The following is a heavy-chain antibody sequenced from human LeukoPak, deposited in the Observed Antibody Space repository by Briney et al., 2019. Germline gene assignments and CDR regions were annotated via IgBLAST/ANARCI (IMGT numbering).Heavy chain of an antibody. J-gene: IGHJ4*02. CDR2: ISYSGRT. CDR1: GGSISFYY. V-gene: IGHV4-59*01. CDR3: AREVGDSGYSDY. D-gene: IGHD5-12*01. Sequence: SETLSLTCTVSGGSISFYYWSCIRQPPGKGLEWIGYISYSGRTNYNPSLKSRVTISVDTSKNQISLKLRSVTAADTAVYFCAREVGDSGYSDYWGQGTLVTVSS.